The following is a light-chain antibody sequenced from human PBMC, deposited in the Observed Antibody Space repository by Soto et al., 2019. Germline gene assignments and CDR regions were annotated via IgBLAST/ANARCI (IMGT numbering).Light chain of an antibody. V-gene: IGLV2-8*01. CDR3: TSYAGVNNV. J-gene: IGLJ1*01. Sequence: QSALTQPPSASGSPGQSVTISCTGTSSDVGGYNYVSWYQQHPGKVPKLMVYEVNKRPSGVPDRFSGSKSGNTASLTVSGLQAEDEADYYCTSYAGVNNVFVTGTKLTVL. CDR2: EVN. CDR1: SSDVGGYNY.